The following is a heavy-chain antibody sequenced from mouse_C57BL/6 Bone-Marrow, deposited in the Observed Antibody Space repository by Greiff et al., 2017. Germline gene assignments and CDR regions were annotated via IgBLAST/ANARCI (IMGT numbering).Heavy chain of an antibody. CDR2: IWSGGGT. J-gene: IGHJ4*01. D-gene: IGHD2-3*01. Sequence: QVQLQQPGPGLVQPSPSLSITCTVSGFSLTSYGVHWVRQSPGKGLEWLGVIWSGGGTDYNAAFISRLSISKDNSNSQVFFKMNSLQADDTAIYYCARDGFYAMDYWGQGTSVTVSS. CDR1: GFSLTSYG. V-gene: IGHV2-2*01. CDR3: ARDGFYAMDY.